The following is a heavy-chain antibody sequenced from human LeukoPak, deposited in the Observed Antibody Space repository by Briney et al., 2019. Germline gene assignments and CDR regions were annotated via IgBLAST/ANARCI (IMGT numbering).Heavy chain of an antibody. CDR1: GYTFTGYY. D-gene: IGHD2-2*01. V-gene: IGHV1-2*02. J-gene: IGHJ5*02. Sequence: APVKVSCKASGYTFTGYYMHWVRQAPGQGLEWMGWINPNSGGTNYAQKFQGRVTMTRDTSISTAYMELSRLRSDDTAVYYCARVWVVPAAMHWFDPWGQGTLVTVSS. CDR3: ARVWVVPAAMHWFDP. CDR2: INPNSGGT.